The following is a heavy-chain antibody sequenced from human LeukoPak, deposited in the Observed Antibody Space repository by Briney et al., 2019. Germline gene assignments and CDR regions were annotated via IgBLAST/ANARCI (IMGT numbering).Heavy chain of an antibody. V-gene: IGHV1-8*03. Sequence: GASVKVSCKASGYTFTSYDINWVRQATGQGLEWMGWMNPNSGNTGYAQKFQGRVTITRNTSISTAYMELSGLRSEDTAVYYCARIKDYYYMDVWGKGTTVTVSS. J-gene: IGHJ6*03. CDR1: GYTFTSYD. CDR2: MNPNSGNT. CDR3: ARIKDYYYMDV.